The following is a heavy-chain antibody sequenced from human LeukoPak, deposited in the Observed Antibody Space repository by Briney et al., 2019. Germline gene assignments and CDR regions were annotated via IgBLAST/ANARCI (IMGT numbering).Heavy chain of an antibody. CDR1: GVTFRSYA. J-gene: IGHJ5*02. CDR3: ARGPIQLWLLGPSEGTNWFDP. D-gene: IGHD5-18*01. V-gene: IGHV1-69*04. Sequence: ASVKVSCKASGVTFRSYAISWVRQAPGQGLEWMGRIIPIFGIANYAQKFQGRVTITADKSTSTAYMELSSLRSEDTAVYYCARGPIQLWLLGPSEGTNWFDPWGQGTLVTVSS. CDR2: IIPIFGIA.